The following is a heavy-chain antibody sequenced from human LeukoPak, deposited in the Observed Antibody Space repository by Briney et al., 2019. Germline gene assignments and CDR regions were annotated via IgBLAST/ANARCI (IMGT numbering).Heavy chain of an antibody. Sequence: SETLSLTCTVSGGSISSYYWSWIRQPAGKGLEWIGRIYTSGSTNYNPSLKSRVTMSVDTSKNQFSLKLSSVTAADTAVYYCVSTAYNDFWSGRPGYFDYWGQGALVTVSS. CDR3: VSTAYNDFWSGRPGYFDY. D-gene: IGHD3-3*01. CDR1: GGSISSYY. CDR2: IYTSGST. V-gene: IGHV4-4*07. J-gene: IGHJ4*02.